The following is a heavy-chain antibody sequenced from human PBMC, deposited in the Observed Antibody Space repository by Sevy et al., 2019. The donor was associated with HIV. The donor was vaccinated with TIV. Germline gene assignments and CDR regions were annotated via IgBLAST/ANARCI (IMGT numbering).Heavy chain of an antibody. CDR2: INESGIT. J-gene: IGHJ5*02. Sequence: SETLSLTCAVHDGSFRGYYWNWIRQLPGKGLEWIGEINESGITYYNPSLKSRVTISVDTSKKQFSLKLNSVTAAVTAVYFCARSPPVVVVPGAPSWFDPWGQGTLVTVSS. D-gene: IGHD2-2*01. V-gene: IGHV4-34*01. CDR3: ARSPPVVVVPGAPSWFDP. CDR1: DGSFRGYY.